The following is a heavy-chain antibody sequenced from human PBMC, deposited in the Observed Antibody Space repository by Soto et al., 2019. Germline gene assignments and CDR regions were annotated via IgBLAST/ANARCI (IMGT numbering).Heavy chain of an antibody. D-gene: IGHD2-2*01. Sequence: GESLKISCKGSGFSFTSSWIGWVRQMPGKGLEWMGIIYPADSDTRYSPSFQGQVTISADKSISTAYLQWSSLKASDSAMYYCASGGYCSTTSCPLMDVWGQGTTVTVSS. CDR3: ASGGYCSTTSCPLMDV. J-gene: IGHJ6*02. V-gene: IGHV5-51*01. CDR2: IYPADSDT. CDR1: GFSFTSSW.